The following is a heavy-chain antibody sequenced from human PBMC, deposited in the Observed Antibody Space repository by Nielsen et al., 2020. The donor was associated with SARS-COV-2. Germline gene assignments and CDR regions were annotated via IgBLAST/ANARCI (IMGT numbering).Heavy chain of an antibody. J-gene: IGHJ4*02. D-gene: IGHD5-18*01. CDR2: MHHSGNT. CDR3: ARDRWDTATYDY. V-gene: IGHV4-31*03. CDR1: GGSISTGEFY. Sequence: SETLSLTCSVSGGSISTGEFYWSWIRQPPGKGLEWIGSMHHSGNTYYNSSLKSRATTTMDTSKNQFSLKLDSVTAADTAVYYCARDRWDTATYDYWGKGTLVTVSS.